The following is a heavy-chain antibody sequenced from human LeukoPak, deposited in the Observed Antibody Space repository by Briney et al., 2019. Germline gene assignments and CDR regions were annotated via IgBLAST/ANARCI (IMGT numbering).Heavy chain of an antibody. D-gene: IGHD6-19*01. V-gene: IGHV3-30-3*01. CDR2: ISYDSNNQ. CDR1: GFTFTTFS. Sequence: GGSLRLSCAASGFTFTTFSMHWVRQAPGKGPERVAVISYDSNNQYYADSVKGRFTISRDNSKNRVFLQMNNLRTEDTSVYYCATLLYRSGFTYWYFDLWGRGTLVTVSS. CDR3: ATLLYRSGFTYWYFDL. J-gene: IGHJ2*01.